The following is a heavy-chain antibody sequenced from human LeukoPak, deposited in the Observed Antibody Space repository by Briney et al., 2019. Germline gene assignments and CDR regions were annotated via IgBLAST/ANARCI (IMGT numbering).Heavy chain of an antibody. CDR2: IYTSGST. J-gene: IGHJ4*02. CDR3: AREYGGYDFWSGYSPYFDY. CDR1: GGSISSYY. Sequence: SETLSLTCTVSGGSISSYYWSWIRQPAGKGLEWIGRIYTSGSTNYNPSLKSRVTMSVDTSKNQFSLKLSSVTAADTAVYYCAREYGGYDFWSGYSPYFDYWGQGTLVTVSS. D-gene: IGHD3-3*01. V-gene: IGHV4-4*07.